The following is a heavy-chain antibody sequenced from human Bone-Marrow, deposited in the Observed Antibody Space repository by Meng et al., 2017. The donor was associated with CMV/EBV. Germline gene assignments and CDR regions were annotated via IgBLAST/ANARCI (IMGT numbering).Heavy chain of an antibody. Sequence: SETLSLTCAISGDSVSSDSGAWNWIRQSPSRGLEWLGRTYYRSKWNTDYAVSVKSRMTTKSDTSKNQFSLQLNSVTPEDTAVYYCVRLMAAHDAFDIWGQGTMVTVSS. D-gene: IGHD5-24*01. V-gene: IGHV6-1*01. CDR2: TYYRSKWNT. CDR1: GDSVSSDSGA. CDR3: VRLMAAHDAFDI. J-gene: IGHJ3*02.